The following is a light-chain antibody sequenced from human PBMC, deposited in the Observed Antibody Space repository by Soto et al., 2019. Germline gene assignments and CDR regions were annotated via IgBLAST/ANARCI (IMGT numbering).Light chain of an antibody. CDR1: QIFNGW. V-gene: IGKV1-5*03. CDR3: QQYETYPLT. Sequence: DIQMTQSPSTLSAPLGDRVTITCWASQIFNGWLAWYRQKPGKAPELLIYSASTLETGVPSRFSGDGSGTEFSLTVSGLQPDDLATFYCQQYETYPLTFGGGT. CDR2: SAS. J-gene: IGKJ4*01.